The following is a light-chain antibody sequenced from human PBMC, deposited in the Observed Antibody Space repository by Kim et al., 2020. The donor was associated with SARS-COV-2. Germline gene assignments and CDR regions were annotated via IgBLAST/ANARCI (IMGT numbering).Light chain of an antibody. CDR1: SLRTYY. V-gene: IGLV3-19*01. Sequence: SSELTQDPAVSVALGQTVRITCRGDSLRTYYASWYQQKPGQAPALVIYGKDNRPSGIPDRFSGSTSGNTASLPITGAQSEDEADYYCNSRDSSGNHVLFG. CDR2: GKD. CDR3: NSRDSSGNHVL. J-gene: IGLJ2*01.